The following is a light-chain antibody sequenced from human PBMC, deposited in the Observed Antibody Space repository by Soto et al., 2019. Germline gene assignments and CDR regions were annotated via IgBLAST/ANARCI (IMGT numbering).Light chain of an antibody. Sequence: EIVLTQSPGTLSLSPGERATLSCRASQSLTSSYLAWYQQKPGQAPRLRIYGASSRATGIPDRFSGSGSGTDFTLTINRLEPEDFAVYYCQQYDSSPPSYTFGQGTKLEIK. V-gene: IGKV3-20*01. CDR1: QSLTSSY. CDR2: GAS. CDR3: QQYDSSPPSYT. J-gene: IGKJ2*01.